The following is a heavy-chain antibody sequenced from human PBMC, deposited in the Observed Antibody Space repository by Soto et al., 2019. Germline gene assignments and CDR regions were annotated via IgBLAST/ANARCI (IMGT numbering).Heavy chain of an antibody. Sequence: SVKVSCKTSGGTFKNDAISWVRQAPGQGLAWMGWIIPIYGTTHYAQKFQDRVKLTAAESTGTAYMEVSSLRSDDTGVYYCAGDGMGTIVGGMDVWGQGTTVTVSS. CDR2: IIPIYGTT. D-gene: IGHD7-27*01. J-gene: IGHJ6*02. CDR1: GGTFKNDA. CDR3: AGDGMGTIVGGMDV. V-gene: IGHV1-69*13.